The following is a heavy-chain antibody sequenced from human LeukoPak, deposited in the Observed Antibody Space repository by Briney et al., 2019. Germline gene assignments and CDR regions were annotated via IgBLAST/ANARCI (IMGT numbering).Heavy chain of an antibody. CDR3: AKGLRLEATGLSGMDV. Sequence: GGSLRLSCAASGFTFSSYAMSWVRQAPGKGLEWVSVISGSGGSTYYADSVKGRFTISRDNSKNTLYLQMNSLRAEDTAIYYCAKGLRLEATGLSGMDVWGQGTTVTVSS. V-gene: IGHV3-23*01. CDR2: ISGSGGST. D-gene: IGHD1-26*01. J-gene: IGHJ6*02. CDR1: GFTFSSYA.